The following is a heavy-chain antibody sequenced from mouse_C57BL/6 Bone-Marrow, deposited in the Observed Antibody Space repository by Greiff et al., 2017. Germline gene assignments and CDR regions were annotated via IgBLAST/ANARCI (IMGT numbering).Heavy chain of an antibody. V-gene: IGHV1-19*01. CDR2: INPYNGGT. Sequence: EVHLVESGPVLVKPGASVKMSCKASGYTFTDYYMNWVKQSHGKSLEWIGVINPYNGGTSYNQKFKGKATLTVDKSSSTAYMELNSLTSEDSAVYYCARNWDFDYWGQGTTLTVSS. J-gene: IGHJ2*01. CDR3: ARNWDFDY. CDR1: GYTFTDYY. D-gene: IGHD4-1*01.